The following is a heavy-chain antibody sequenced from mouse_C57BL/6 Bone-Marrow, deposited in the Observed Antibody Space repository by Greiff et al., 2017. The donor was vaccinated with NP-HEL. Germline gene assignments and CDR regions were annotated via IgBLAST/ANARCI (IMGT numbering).Heavy chain of an antibody. Sequence: EVQLVESGGGLVQPGGSLKLSCAASGFTFSDYYMYWVRQTPEKRLEWVAYISNGGGSTYYPDTVKGRFTISRDNAKNTLYLQMSRLKSEDTAMYYCARHHHGSSWGQGTLVTVSA. J-gene: IGHJ3*01. D-gene: IGHD1-1*01. CDR3: ARHHHGSS. CDR2: ISNGGGST. CDR1: GFTFSDYY. V-gene: IGHV5-12*01.